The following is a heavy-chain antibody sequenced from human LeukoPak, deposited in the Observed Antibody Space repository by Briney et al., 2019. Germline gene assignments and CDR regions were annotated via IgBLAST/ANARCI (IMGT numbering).Heavy chain of an antibody. CDR3: ARAGLTIFGGVTSSNAYFQH. J-gene: IGHJ1*01. Sequence: SETLSLTCAVYGGSFSGYYWSWIRQPPGKGLEWIGEINHSGSTNYNPSLKSRVTISVDTSKNQFSLKLSSVTAADTAVYYCARAGLTIFGGVTSSNAYFQHWGQGTLVTVSS. V-gene: IGHV4-34*01. CDR2: INHSGST. D-gene: IGHD3-3*01. CDR1: GGSFSGYY.